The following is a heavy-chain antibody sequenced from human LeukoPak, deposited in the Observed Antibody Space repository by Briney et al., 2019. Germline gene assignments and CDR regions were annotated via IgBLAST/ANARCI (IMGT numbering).Heavy chain of an antibody. V-gene: IGHV1-18*01. J-gene: IGHJ4*02. Sequence: ASVKVSCKASGYTFTSYGISWVRQAPGQGLEWTGWISAYNGNTNYAQKLQGRVTMTTDTSTSTAYMELRSLRSDDTAVYYCARDVRLNRNDYSNYVVDWGQGTLVTVSS. CDR1: GYTFTSYG. D-gene: IGHD4-11*01. CDR3: ARDVRLNRNDYSNYVVD. CDR2: ISAYNGNT.